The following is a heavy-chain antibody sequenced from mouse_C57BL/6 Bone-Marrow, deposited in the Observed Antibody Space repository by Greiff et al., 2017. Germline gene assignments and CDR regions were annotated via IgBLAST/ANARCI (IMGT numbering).Heavy chain of an antibody. Sequence: QVQLKQPGAELVRPGTSVKLSCKASGYTFTSYWMHWVKQRPGQGLEWIGVIDPSDSYTNYNQKFKGKATLTVDTSSSTAYMQLSSLTSEDSAVYYCSPNYGSSYGYAMDYWGQGTSVTVSS. CDR1: GYTFTSYW. V-gene: IGHV1-59*01. D-gene: IGHD1-1*01. CDR2: IDPSDSYT. J-gene: IGHJ4*01. CDR3: SPNYGSSYGYAMDY.